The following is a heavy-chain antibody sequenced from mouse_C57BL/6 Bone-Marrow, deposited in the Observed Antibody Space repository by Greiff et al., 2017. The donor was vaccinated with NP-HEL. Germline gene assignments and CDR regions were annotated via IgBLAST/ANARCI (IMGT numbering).Heavy chain of an antibody. J-gene: IGHJ3*01. D-gene: IGHD2-2*01. CDR2: IDPSDSYT. V-gene: IGHV1-69*01. CDR1: GYTFTSYW. Sequence: QVQLQQPGAELVMPGASVKLSCKASGYTFTSYWMHWVKQRPGQGLEWIGAIDPSDSYTNYNQKFKGKSTLTVDKSSSTAYMQLSSLTSDDSAVYYCALYGYGGFAYWGQGTLVTVSA. CDR3: ALYGYGGFAY.